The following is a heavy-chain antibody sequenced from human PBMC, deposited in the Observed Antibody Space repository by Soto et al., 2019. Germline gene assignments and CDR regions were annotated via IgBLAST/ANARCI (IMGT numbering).Heavy chain of an antibody. CDR1: GFTFTRYG. J-gene: IGHJ4*02. V-gene: IGHV3-21*06. Sequence: GSLRLSCAASGFTFTRYGMNWVRQAPGKGLEWVSSISSTTNYIYYGDSMKGRFTISRDNAKNSLYLEMNSLRAEDTAVYYCARESEDLTSNFDYWGQGTLVTVSS. CDR3: ARESEDLTSNFDY. CDR2: ISSTTNYI.